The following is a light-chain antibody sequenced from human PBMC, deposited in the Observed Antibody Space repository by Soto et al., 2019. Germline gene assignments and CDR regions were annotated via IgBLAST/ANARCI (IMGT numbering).Light chain of an antibody. J-gene: IGKJ4*01. V-gene: IGKV3-20*01. CDR2: GAS. CDR1: ESVRDNY. Sequence: DIVLTQSPGTLSLSPGESGTLSCRASESVRDNYLAWYQQRSGQAPRLVIYGASSRASAVPDRFSGSGSGADFTLTISRLEPEDFAVYYCQQYGSSPLTFGGGTKVDIK. CDR3: QQYGSSPLT.